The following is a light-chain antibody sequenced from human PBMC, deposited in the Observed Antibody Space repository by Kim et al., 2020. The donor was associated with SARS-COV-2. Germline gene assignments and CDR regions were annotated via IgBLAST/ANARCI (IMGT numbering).Light chain of an antibody. Sequence: DIQMTQSPSSLSASVGDRVTITCRASQIIRTYLNWYQQKPGKAPKLLISGASNLQSGVPSRFSGSGSGTDFTLTISSLQPEDYATYSCQQSYNTPWTFGQGTTVDIK. V-gene: IGKV1-39*01. CDR2: GAS. CDR3: QQSYNTPWT. J-gene: IGKJ1*01. CDR1: QIIRTY.